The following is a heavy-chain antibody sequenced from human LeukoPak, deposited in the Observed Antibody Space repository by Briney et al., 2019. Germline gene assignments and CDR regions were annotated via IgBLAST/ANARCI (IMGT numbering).Heavy chain of an antibody. J-gene: IGHJ3*02. Sequence: SETLSLTCTVSGGSISSYYWSWIRQPPGKGLEWIGYIYYSGSTNYNPSLKSRVTISVDTSKNQFSLKLSSVTAADTAVYYWARVIGIAAAVGAFDIWGQGTMVTVSS. V-gene: IGHV4-59*08. D-gene: IGHD6-13*01. CDR2: IYYSGST. CDR3: ARVIGIAAAVGAFDI. CDR1: GGSISSYY.